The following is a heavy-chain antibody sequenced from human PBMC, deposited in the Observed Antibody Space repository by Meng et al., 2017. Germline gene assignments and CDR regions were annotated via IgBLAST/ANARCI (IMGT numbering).Heavy chain of an antibody. CDR2: IYSGGST. J-gene: IGHJ4*02. Sequence: VQLAETGGGLIQPGGSLRLSFTASGFSFTTSYMSWVRQAPGKGLEWVSVIYSGGSTYYADSVKGRFSISRDNSKNTLYLQMNSLRAEDTAVYFCARDSSSGWYHNYWGQGTLVTVSS. D-gene: IGHD6-19*01. CDR3: ARDSSSGWYHNY. V-gene: IGHV3-53*02. CDR1: GFSFTTSY.